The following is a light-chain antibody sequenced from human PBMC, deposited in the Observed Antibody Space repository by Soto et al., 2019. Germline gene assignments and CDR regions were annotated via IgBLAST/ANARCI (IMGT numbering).Light chain of an antibody. J-gene: IGLJ3*02. CDR3: SSYGGNNNWV. CDR1: SSDVGAYNY. Sequence: QSALTQPPSASGSPGQSVTISCTGTSSDVGAYNYVSWYQQHPNKAPKLIIYEVTKRPSGVPDRFSGSKSGNTASLTVSGLQAEDEADYYCSSYGGNNNWVFGGGTKLTVL. V-gene: IGLV2-8*01. CDR2: EVT.